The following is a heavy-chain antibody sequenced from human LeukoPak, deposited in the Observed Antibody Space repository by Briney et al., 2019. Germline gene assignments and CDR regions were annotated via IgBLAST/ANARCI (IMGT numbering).Heavy chain of an antibody. J-gene: IGHJ4*02. CDR3: ASSLEVVWRDGYLFDY. D-gene: IGHD5-24*01. CDR1: GFTFSSYS. V-gene: IGHV3-21*01. Sequence: PGGPLRLSCAASGFTFSSYSMNWVRQAPGKGLEWVSSISSSSSYIYYADSVKGRFTTSRDNAKNSLYLQMNSLRAEDTAVYYCASSLEVVWRDGYLFDYWGQGTLVTVSS. CDR2: ISSSSSYI.